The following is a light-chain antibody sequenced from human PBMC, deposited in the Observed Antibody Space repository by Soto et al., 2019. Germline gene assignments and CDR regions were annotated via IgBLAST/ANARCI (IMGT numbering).Light chain of an antibody. CDR3: QQSYSAPFA. CDR2: GAP. V-gene: IGKV1-39*01. J-gene: IGKJ3*01. Sequence: DIQMTQSPSSLSASVGDRVTITCRASQTISSYLNWYQKKPGKAPMLLIYGAPSLQGGVPSRFSGSGSGTDFTLTISSLQPEDFATYYCQQSYSAPFAFGPGTKVDIK. CDR1: QTISSY.